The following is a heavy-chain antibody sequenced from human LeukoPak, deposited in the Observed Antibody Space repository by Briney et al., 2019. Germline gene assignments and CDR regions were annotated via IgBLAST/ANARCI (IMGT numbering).Heavy chain of an antibody. CDR1: GYSISSGYY. Sequence: PSETLSLTCTVSGYSISSGYYWGWIRQPPRKGLEWIGSIYHSGSTYYNPSLKSRVTISVDTSKNQFSLKLSSVTAADTAVYYCARGYCTNGVCHHFDYWGQGTLVTVSS. D-gene: IGHD2-8*01. CDR2: IYHSGST. J-gene: IGHJ4*02. CDR3: ARGYCTNGVCHHFDY. V-gene: IGHV4-38-2*02.